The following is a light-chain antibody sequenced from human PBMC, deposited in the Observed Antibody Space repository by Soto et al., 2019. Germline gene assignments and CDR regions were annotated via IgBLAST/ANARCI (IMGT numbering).Light chain of an antibody. CDR1: QSVSSNY. CDR2: GAS. CDR3: QQYGRLPFT. Sequence: EIGMTKSPGTLSLSPGETATLSCRASQSVSSNYVAWFHQKPGQAPMLFIYGASSRATGVPDRFSASGSGTDFTLTISRLESEDVAVYYCQQYGRLPFTCGPGTKVDIK. J-gene: IGKJ3*01. V-gene: IGKV3-20*01.